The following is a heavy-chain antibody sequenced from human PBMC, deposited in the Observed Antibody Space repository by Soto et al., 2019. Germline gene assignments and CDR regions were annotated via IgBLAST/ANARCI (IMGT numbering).Heavy chain of an antibody. J-gene: IGHJ6*02. CDR1: GFIFSDYY. CDR3: AREDYYKMDV. CDR2: ISNSAIT. Sequence: QVQLVESGGGLVKPGGSLRLSCAASGFIFSDYYMTWIRQSPGKGLEWISYISNSAITNYADSVKGRFTISRDNAKDSLYLQMDSLRAEDTAVYYCAREDYYKMDVWGQATTVTVSS. V-gene: IGHV3-11*05.